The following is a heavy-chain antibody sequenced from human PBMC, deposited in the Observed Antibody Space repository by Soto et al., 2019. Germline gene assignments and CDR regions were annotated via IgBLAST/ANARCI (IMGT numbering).Heavy chain of an antibody. CDR3: AKSRYSSGLDAFDM. Sequence: SLRLSCAASGFIFNSYGMHWVRQAPGKGLEWVAVISYDGNNKYYADSVKGRFTISRDNSKNTLYLQMNSLRAEDTAVYYCAKSRYSSGLDAFDMWGQGTMVTVSS. CDR2: ISYDGNNK. D-gene: IGHD6-19*01. V-gene: IGHV3-30*18. J-gene: IGHJ3*02. CDR1: GFIFNSYG.